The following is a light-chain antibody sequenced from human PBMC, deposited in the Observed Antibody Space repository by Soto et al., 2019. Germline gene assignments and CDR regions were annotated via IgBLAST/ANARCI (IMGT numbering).Light chain of an antibody. CDR1: SSDVGGYNY. J-gene: IGLJ2*01. CDR2: DVS. V-gene: IGLV2-14*01. CDR3: SSYTSSSTPGVV. Sequence: QSVLTQPASVSGSPGQSITISCTGTSSDVGGYNYVSWYQQHSGKAPKLMIYDVSNRPSGVSNRFSGSKSGNTASLTISGLQAEDEADYYCSSYTSSSTPGVVFGGGTKLTVL.